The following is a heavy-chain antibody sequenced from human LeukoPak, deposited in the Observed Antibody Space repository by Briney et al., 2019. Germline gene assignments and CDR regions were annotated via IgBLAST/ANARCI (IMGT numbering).Heavy chain of an antibody. CDR3: ARETERYYTGTKSRHFDY. CDR2: IYSGGST. Sequence: PGGSLRLSCAASGFTVSSNYMSWVRQAPGKGLEWVSVIYSGGSTYYADSVKGRFTISRDNSKNTLYLQMNSLRAEDTAVYYCARETERYYTGTKSRHFDYWGQGTLVTVSS. D-gene: IGHD3-3*01. CDR1: GFTVSSNY. V-gene: IGHV3-66*01. J-gene: IGHJ4*02.